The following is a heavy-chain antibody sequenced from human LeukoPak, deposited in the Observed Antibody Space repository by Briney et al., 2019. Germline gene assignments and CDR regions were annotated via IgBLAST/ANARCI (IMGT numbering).Heavy chain of an antibody. V-gene: IGHV4-34*01. J-gene: IGHJ4*02. CDR3: ARGRYRYSSGWYKDY. CDR2: INHSGST. CDR1: GGSFSGYY. D-gene: IGHD6-19*01. Sequence: SSETLSLTCAVYGGSFSGYYWSWIRQPPGKGLEWIGEINHSGSTNYNPSLKSRVTISVDTSKNQFSLKLSSVTAADTAVYYCARGRYRYSSGWYKDYWGQGTLVTVSS.